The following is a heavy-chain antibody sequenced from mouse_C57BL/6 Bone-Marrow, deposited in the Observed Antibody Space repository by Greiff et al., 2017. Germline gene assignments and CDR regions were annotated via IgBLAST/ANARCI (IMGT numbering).Heavy chain of an antibody. D-gene: IGHD2-3*01. Sequence: QVQLQQPGAELVRPGTSVKLSCKASGYTFTSYWMHWVKQRPGQGLEWIGVIDPSDSYTNYNQKFKGKATLTVDTSSRTAYMQLSSLTSEDSAVYYCAREGWFQDYWGQGTTLTVSS. CDR1: GYTFTSYW. V-gene: IGHV1-59*01. CDR2: IDPSDSYT. J-gene: IGHJ2*01. CDR3: AREGWFQDY.